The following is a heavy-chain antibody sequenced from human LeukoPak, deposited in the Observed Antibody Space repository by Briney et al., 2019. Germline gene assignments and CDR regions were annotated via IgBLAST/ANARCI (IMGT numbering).Heavy chain of an antibody. CDR2: ISNDGSST. J-gene: IGHJ4*02. V-gene: IGHV3-74*01. D-gene: IGHD3-16*01. CDR1: GFTFSSYW. Sequence: GGSLRLSCAVSGFTFSSYWMHWARQAPGKGLVWVSRISNDGSSTNFADSVKGRFTISRDNAKNTLYLQMNSLRAEDTAVYYCTRSLDEWGQGTLVTVSS. CDR3: TRSLDE.